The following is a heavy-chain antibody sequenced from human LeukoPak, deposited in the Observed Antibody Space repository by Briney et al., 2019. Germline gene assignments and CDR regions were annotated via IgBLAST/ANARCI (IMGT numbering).Heavy chain of an antibody. V-gene: IGHV1-8*01. J-gene: IGHJ4*02. Sequence: ASVKVSCKASGYTFTSYDINWVRQATGQGLGWMGWMNPNSGNTAYAQKLQGRVTMTRNTSVTTAYMELSGLRYEDTAVYYCARGGDSWGQGTLVTVSS. CDR3: ARGGDS. CDR2: MNPNSGNT. CDR1: GYTFTSYD.